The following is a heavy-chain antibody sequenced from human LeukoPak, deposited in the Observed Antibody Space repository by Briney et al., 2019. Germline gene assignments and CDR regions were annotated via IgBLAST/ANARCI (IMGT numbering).Heavy chain of an antibody. D-gene: IGHD3-22*01. CDR2: ISYDGSNK. Sequence: GGSLRLSCAASGFTFSSYGMHWVRQAPGKGLEWVAVISYDGSNKYYADSVKGRFTISRDNSKNTLYLQMNSLRAEDTAVYYCARGGPVNYYDSFRYYYGMDVWGQGTTVTVSS. J-gene: IGHJ6*02. CDR3: ARGGPVNYYDSFRYYYGMDV. CDR1: GFTFSSYG. V-gene: IGHV3-30*03.